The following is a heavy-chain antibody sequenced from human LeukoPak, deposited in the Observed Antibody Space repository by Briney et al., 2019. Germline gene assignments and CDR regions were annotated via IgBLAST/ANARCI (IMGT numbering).Heavy chain of an antibody. Sequence: GGSLRLSCAASGFTFSNSAMSWVRQPPGKGLQWVSSISAGGRTYYADSMKGRFTISRDNSKNTLYLQMNSLRADDTAVYYCTKAPGGLFYYWGQGALVTVSS. J-gene: IGHJ4*02. CDR1: GFTFSNSA. CDR2: ISAGGRT. CDR3: TKAPGGLFYY. D-gene: IGHD3-10*01. V-gene: IGHV3-23*01.